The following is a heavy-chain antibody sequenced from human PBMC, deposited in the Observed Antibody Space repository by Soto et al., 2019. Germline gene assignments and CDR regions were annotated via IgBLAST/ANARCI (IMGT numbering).Heavy chain of an antibody. CDR1: GAPISTGNW. Sequence: QVHLQESGPGLVQSSGTLSLTCGVSGAPISTGNWWTWVRQPPGKGLEWIGEIYHGGNTNYRPSLKSRVTISVAKAKNQFSLRLSSVTAADTAVYYCARHSSYYYDSSAYYDSWGQGALVTVSS. D-gene: IGHD3-22*01. V-gene: IGHV4-4*02. CDR3: ARHSSYYYDSSAYYDS. J-gene: IGHJ5*01. CDR2: IYHGGNT.